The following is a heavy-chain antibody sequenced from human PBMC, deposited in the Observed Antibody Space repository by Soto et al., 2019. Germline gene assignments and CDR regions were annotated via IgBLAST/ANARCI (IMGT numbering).Heavy chain of an antibody. Sequence: QVQLVESGGGVVQPGRSLRLSCAASGFTFSIYAMHWIRQAPGEWLEWVAMVSYDESNKYYADSVKGRFTISRDNSKNTLYLQMNSLRAEDTAVYYCASGVATDYWGQGTLVTVSS. CDR3: ASGVATDY. V-gene: IGHV3-30-3*01. CDR2: VSYDESNK. D-gene: IGHD2-15*01. J-gene: IGHJ4*02. CDR1: GFTFSIYA.